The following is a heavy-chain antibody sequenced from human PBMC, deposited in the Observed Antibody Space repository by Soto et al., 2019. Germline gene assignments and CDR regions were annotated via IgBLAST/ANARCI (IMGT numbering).Heavy chain of an antibody. CDR2: IYHSGST. V-gene: IGHV4-38-2*02. CDR3: ARDGDGVIIFRHYFDY. Sequence: SETLSLTCGVSGDSISSGYFWGWIRQPPGKGLEWIGSIYHSGSTYYNPSLKSRVTISLDTSKNQFSLRLSSVTAADTAVYYCARDGDGVIIFRHYFDYWGQGSLVTVSS. CDR1: GDSISSGYF. D-gene: IGHD3-3*01. J-gene: IGHJ4*02.